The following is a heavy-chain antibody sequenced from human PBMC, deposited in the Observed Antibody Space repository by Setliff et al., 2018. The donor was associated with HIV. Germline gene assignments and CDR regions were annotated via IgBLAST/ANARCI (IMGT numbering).Heavy chain of an antibody. V-gene: IGHV1-3*03. CDR3: AREGAAVGLYLDY. D-gene: IGHD6-13*01. CDR2: INAGNGNT. Sequence: ASVKVSCKASGYTFTTHAMHWVRQAPGQRLEWMGWINAGNGNTKYSQEFQGRVTITKDTSASTAYMELSSLRSEDMSVYYCAREGAAVGLYLDYWGQGTLVTVSS. CDR1: GYTFTTHA. J-gene: IGHJ4*02.